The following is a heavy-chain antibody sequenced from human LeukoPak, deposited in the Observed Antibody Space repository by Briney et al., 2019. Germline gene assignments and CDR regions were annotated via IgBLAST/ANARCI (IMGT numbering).Heavy chain of an antibody. J-gene: IGHJ5*02. CDR3: AREYGSGSYLHTFPFDP. Sequence: SETLSLTCTVSGGSISSYYWSWIRQPPGKGLEWIGYIYYSGSTNYNPSLKSRVTISVDTSKNQFSLKLSSVTAADTAVYYCAREYGSGSYLHTFPFDPWGQGTLVTVSS. CDR1: GGSISSYY. V-gene: IGHV4-59*08. CDR2: IYYSGST. D-gene: IGHD3-10*01.